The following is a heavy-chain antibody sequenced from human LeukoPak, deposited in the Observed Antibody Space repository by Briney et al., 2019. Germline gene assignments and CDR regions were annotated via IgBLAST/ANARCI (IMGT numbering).Heavy chain of an antibody. J-gene: IGHJ4*02. Sequence: PSETLSLTCTVSGGSISSYYWSWIRQPPGKGLEWIGYIYYSGSTNYNPSLKSRVTISVDTSKNQFSLKLSSVTAADTAVYYCARHSQQYYYDSSGFRIDYWGQGTLVTVSS. V-gene: IGHV4-59*08. CDR3: ARHSQQYYYDSSGFRIDY. CDR2: IYYSGST. D-gene: IGHD3-22*01. CDR1: GGSISSYY.